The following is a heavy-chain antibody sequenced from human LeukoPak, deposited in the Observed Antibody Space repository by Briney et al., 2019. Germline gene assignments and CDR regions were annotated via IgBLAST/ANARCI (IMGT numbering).Heavy chain of an antibody. CDR2: ISGSGGST. CDR1: GFTFSSYA. J-gene: IGHJ4*02. CDR3: AKDQGDFWSGYYHFDY. D-gene: IGHD3-3*01. V-gene: IGHV3-23*01. Sequence: GGSLRLSCAASGFTFSSYAMSWVRQAPGRGLEWVSAISGSGGSTYYAASVKGRFTISRTNSKNTLYLQMNSLRAEDTAVYYCAKDQGDFWSGYYHFDYWGQGTLVTVSS.